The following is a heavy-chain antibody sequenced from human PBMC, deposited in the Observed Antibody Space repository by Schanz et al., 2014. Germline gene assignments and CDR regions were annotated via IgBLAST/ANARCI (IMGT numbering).Heavy chain of an antibody. CDR1: GGSISSYY. J-gene: IGHJ4*02. CDR2: IYYSGTT. V-gene: IGHV4-59*01. Sequence: QVQLQESGPGLVKPSETLSLTCTVSGGSISSYYWSWVRQPPGKGLEWIGYIYYSGTTNYNPSLKSRVTISLDTSKNQFSLKVNSVTAADTAAYYCAREYSSFDYWGQGTLVTVSS. D-gene: IGHD6-19*01. CDR3: AREYSSFDY.